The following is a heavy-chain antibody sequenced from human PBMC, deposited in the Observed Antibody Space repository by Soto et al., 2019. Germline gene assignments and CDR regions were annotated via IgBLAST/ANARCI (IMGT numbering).Heavy chain of an antibody. Sequence: QVHLVQPGAEVKKPGALVKVSCKASGYTFTTYDINWVRQAPGQGLEWMGRMTPSSGDTEDGLIFQGRVTLTTNSSIRTAYMELSGLTSGDAAVYYCARGAGRHYYCLDVWGTGTTVTVS. CDR3: ARGAGRHYYCLDV. CDR1: GYTFTTYD. J-gene: IGHJ6*03. CDR2: MTPSSGDT. V-gene: IGHV1-8*01.